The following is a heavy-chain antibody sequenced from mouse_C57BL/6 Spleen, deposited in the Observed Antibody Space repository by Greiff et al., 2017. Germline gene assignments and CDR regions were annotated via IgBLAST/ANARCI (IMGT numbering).Heavy chain of an antibody. Sequence: EVQLQQSGPELVKPGASVKISCKASGYSFTDYNMNWVKQSHGKSLEWIGVINPNYGTTSYNQKFKGKATLTVDQSSSTAYMQLNSLTSEDSAVYYCARSEGYDYDADWYFDVWGTGTTVTVSS. J-gene: IGHJ1*03. V-gene: IGHV1-39*01. CDR3: ARSEGYDYDADWYFDV. CDR1: GYSFTDYN. D-gene: IGHD2-4*01. CDR2: INPNYGTT.